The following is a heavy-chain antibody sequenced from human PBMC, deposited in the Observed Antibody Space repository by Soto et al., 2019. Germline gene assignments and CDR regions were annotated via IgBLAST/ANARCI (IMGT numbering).Heavy chain of an antibody. V-gene: IGHV4-31*03. CDR2: VSYTGSA. Sequence: QVHLQESGPGLVKPSQTLSLACSVSGASITSLGYYWTWVRQTPGKGLEWFGFVSYTGSAFSNPALRSRVTISRLPSQNPFFLDVKSVTVADTAMYFCTRGDYWGQGVLVTVSS. J-gene: IGHJ4*02. CDR1: GASITSLGYY. CDR3: TRGDY.